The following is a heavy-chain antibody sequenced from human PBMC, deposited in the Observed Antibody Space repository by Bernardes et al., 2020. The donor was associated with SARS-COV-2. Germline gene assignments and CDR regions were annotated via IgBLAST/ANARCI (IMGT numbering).Heavy chain of an antibody. CDR1: GFSVSSSY. V-gene: IGHV3-53*05. D-gene: IGHD3-22*01. CDR3: ARDRGGYYSGRFDY. CDR2: IYRGGIT. J-gene: IGHJ4*01. Sequence: GGSLRLSCVASGFSVSSSYMSWVRQAPGKGLEWVSVIYRGGITYYADSVKGRFTVSRDNSKNTLDLQMNSLRAEDTALYHCARDRGGYYSGRFDYWG.